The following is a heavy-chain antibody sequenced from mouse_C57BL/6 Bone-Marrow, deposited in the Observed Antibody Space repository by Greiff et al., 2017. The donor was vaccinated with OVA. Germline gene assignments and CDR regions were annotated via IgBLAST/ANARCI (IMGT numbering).Heavy chain of an antibody. J-gene: IGHJ2*01. V-gene: IGHV5-6*02. CDR2: ISSGGSYT. Sequence: DVMLVESGGDLVKPGGSLKLSCAASGFTFSSYGMSWVRQTPDKRLEWVATISSGGSYTYYPDSVKGRFTISRDNAKNTLYLQMSSLKSEDTAMYYCARRTTGGFYFDYWGQGTTLTVSS. D-gene: IGHD1-1*01. CDR1: GFTFSSYG. CDR3: ARRTTGGFYFDY.